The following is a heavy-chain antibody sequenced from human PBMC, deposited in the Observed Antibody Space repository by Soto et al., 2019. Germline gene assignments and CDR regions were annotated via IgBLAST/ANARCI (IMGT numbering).Heavy chain of an antibody. CDR3: ARGFPPYDPFDY. D-gene: IGHD3-16*01. CDR2: IIPIFGTA. J-gene: IGHJ4*02. CDR1: GGTFSSYA. V-gene: IGHV1-69*13. Sequence: SVKVSCKASGGTFSSYAISWVRQAPGQGLEWMGGIIPIFGTANYAQKFQGRVTITADESTSTAYMELSSLRSEDTAVYYCARGFPPYDPFDYWGQGTLVTVSS.